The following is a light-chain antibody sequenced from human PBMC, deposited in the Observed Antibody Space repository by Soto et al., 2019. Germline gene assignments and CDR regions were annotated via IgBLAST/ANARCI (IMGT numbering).Light chain of an antibody. Sequence: EIVLTQSPGTLSLSPGERATLSCRANESVNSNYLGWYQQRPGQAPRLLVYDASKRATGIPDRFSGSGSGTDFTLTISRLEPEDFAVYYWQQYSISRTVVQGTNVETK. CDR1: ESVNSNY. V-gene: IGKV3-20*01. CDR2: DAS. CDR3: QQYSISRT. J-gene: IGKJ1*01.